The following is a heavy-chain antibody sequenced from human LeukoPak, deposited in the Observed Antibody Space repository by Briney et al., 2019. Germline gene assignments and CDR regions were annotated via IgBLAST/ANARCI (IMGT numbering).Heavy chain of an antibody. V-gene: IGHV1-69*01. D-gene: IGHD3-10*01. Sequence: PSVKVSCKASGGTFSSYAISWVRQAPGQGLEWMGGIIPIFGTANYAQKFQGRVTITADESTSTAYMELSSLRSEDTAVYYCARVHFELKNYYYMDVWGKGTTVTVSS. CDR1: GGTFSSYA. J-gene: IGHJ6*03. CDR3: ARVHFELKNYYYMDV. CDR2: IIPIFGTA.